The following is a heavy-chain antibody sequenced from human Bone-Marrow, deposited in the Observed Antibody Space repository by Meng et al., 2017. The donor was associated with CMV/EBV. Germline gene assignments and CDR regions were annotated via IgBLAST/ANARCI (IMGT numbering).Heavy chain of an antibody. CDR1: GFTFSSYA. D-gene: IGHD4-11*01. CDR2: ISYDGSNK. V-gene: IGHV3-30*04. CDR3: AREAPTVTTDRGGWFDP. Sequence: GESLMISCAASGFTFSSYAMHWVGQAPGKGLEWVAVISYDGSNKYYADSVKGRFTISRDNSKNTLYLKMNSLRAEDTAVYYCAREAPTVTTDRGGWFDPWGQGTLVTVSS. J-gene: IGHJ5*02.